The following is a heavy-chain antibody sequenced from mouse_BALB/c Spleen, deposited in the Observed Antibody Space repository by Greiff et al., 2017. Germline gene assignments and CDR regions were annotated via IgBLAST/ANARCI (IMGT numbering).Heavy chain of an antibody. J-gene: IGHJ3*01. CDR1: GYSITSGYY. CDR3: ARARTGRFAY. Sequence: EVQLQESGPGLVKPSQSLSLTCSVTGYSITSGYYWNWIRQFPGNKLEWMGYISYDGSNNYNPSLKNRISITRDTSKNQFFLKLNSVTTEDTATYYCARARTGRFAYWGQGTLVTVSA. CDR2: ISYDGSN. D-gene: IGHD4-1*01. V-gene: IGHV3-6*02.